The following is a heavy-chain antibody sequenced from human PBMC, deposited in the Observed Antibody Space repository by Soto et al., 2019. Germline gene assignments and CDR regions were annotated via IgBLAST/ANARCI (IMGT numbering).Heavy chain of an antibody. CDR1: GGSISSGDYY. Sequence: SETLSLTCTVSGGSISSGDYYWNWIRQPPGKGLEWIGYIYYTGTTKYNPSLKSRATLSVDTAKNRFSLNLTSLTAADTAVYYCVRGDWFHPWGQGTLVTVSS. CDR3: VRGDWFHP. CDR2: IYYTGTT. J-gene: IGHJ5*02. V-gene: IGHV4-30-4*01.